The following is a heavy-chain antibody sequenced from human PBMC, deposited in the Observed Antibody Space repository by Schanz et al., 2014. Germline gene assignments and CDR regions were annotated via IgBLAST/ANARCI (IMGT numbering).Heavy chain of an antibody. D-gene: IGHD3-10*01. J-gene: IGHJ4*02. Sequence: EVHLVESGGGVVQPGRSLRLSCATSGLTFTSAWMSWVRQAPGKGLEWVGRIKGKTDGGTADYAAPMKGRFTISRDDSKNTQCLQMNSRETEDAAVYYCAADLWFGAVWGVWWGQGTLVTVSS. CDR3: AADLWFGAVWGVW. CDR1: GLTFTSAW. CDR2: IKGKTDGGTA. V-gene: IGHV3-15*01.